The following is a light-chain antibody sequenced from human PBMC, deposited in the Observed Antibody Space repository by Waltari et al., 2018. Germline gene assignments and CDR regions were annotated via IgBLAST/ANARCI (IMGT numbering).Light chain of an antibody. J-gene: IGLJ2*01. CDR2: DVS. V-gene: IGLV2-14*03. CDR3: SSYTSSSTPVV. Sequence: QSALTQPASVSGSPGQSITMSCTGPSSDVGGHNYVSWYQRHPGKAPRLIIYDVSNRPSGVSNRFSGSKSGNTASLTISGLQAEDEADYYCSSYTSSSTPVVFGGGTKLTVL. CDR1: SSDVGGHNY.